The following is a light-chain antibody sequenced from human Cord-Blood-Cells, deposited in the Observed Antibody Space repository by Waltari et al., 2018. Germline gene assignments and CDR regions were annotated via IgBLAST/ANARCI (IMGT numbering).Light chain of an antibody. Sequence: IVLTQSPATLSLSTGERATLSCRASQSVSSYLAWYQQKPGQAPRLLIYDASNRATGIPARCSGSRSCTDFTLTISSLEPEDFAVYYCQQRSNWHPLTFGGGTKVEIK. CDR3: QQRSNWHPLT. V-gene: IGKV3-11*01. J-gene: IGKJ4*01. CDR1: QSVSSY. CDR2: DAS.